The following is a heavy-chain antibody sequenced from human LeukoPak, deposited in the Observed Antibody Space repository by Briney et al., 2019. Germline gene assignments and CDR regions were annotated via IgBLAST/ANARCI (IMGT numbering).Heavy chain of an antibody. CDR1: GGSISSGGYY. J-gene: IGHJ4*02. V-gene: IGHV4-31*03. D-gene: IGHD3-22*01. CDR3: ARDTAGDDSSGYYPPKFDY. Sequence: SQTLSLTCTVSGGSISSGGYYWSWLRQHPGKGLEWIGYIYYSGSTYYNPSLKSRVTISVDTSKNQFSLKLSSVTAADTAVYYCARDTAGDDSSGYYPPKFDYWGQGTLVTVSS. CDR2: IYYSGST.